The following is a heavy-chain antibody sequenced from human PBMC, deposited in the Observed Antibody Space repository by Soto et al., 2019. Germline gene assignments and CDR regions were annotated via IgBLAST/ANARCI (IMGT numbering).Heavy chain of an antibody. D-gene: IGHD3-10*01. CDR1: GGSISSGGYY. Sequence: QVQLQESGPGLVKPSQTLSLTCTVSGGSISSGGYYWSWIRQHPGKGLEWIGYIYYSGSTYYNPSLKSRVTISVDTSKNPFSLKLSSVTAADTAVYYCASSLWFGELPSFGARPPSFDHWGQGTLVTVSS. CDR2: IYYSGST. V-gene: IGHV4-31*03. J-gene: IGHJ4*02. CDR3: ASSLWFGELPSFGARPPSFDH.